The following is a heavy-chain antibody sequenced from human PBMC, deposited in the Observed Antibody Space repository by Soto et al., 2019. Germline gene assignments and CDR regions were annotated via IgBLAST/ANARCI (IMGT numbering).Heavy chain of an antibody. Sequence: EVQLVESGGGLVKPGGSLRLSCAASGFTFSNAWMSWVRQAPGKGLEWVGRIKSKTDGGTTDYAAPVKGRFTISRDDSKNTLYLQMNTLKTEDTAVYYCTLFGELEYYFDYWGHGTLVTVSS. V-gene: IGHV3-15*01. CDR2: IKSKTDGGTT. D-gene: IGHD3-10*02. CDR3: TLFGELEYYFDY. CDR1: GFTFSNAW. J-gene: IGHJ4*01.